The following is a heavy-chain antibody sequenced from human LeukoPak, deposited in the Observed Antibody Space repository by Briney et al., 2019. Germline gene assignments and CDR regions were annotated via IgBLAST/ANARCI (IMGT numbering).Heavy chain of an antibody. CDR3: ARRNGYDSSYYFDY. Sequence: LGESLKISCKASGYGFTTYWIGWVRQMPGKGLEWVGNIYPGDSDTRYSPSFQGRVTISVDKSIGTAYLQWSSLKASDAAISYCARRNGYDSSYYFDYWGQGNLVTVSS. D-gene: IGHD5-12*01. V-gene: IGHV5-51*01. CDR2: IYPGDSDT. J-gene: IGHJ4*02. CDR1: GYGFTTYW.